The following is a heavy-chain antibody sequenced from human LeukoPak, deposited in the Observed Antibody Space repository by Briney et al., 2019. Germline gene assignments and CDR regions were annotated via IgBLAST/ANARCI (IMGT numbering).Heavy chain of an antibody. Sequence: GGSLRLSCSTSGFTFSNHFMHWVRQAPGKGLEYVSSIGPNGASTLYADSVKGRFTISRNNSKNALYLQLTSLRLEDTALYCCVKDLTGTWSFDYWGPGTLVTVSS. J-gene: IGHJ4*02. CDR2: IGPNGAST. V-gene: IGHV3-64D*06. CDR1: GFTFSNHF. CDR3: VKDLTGTWSFDY. D-gene: IGHD3-9*01.